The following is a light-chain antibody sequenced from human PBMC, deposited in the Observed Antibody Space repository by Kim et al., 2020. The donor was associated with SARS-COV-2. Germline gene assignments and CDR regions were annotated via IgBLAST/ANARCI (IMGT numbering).Light chain of an antibody. CDR1: SSDVGGYNY. CDR2: EVS. V-gene: IGLV2-8*01. J-gene: IGLJ1*01. CDR3: SSHAGSNNLV. Sequence: GQSVTIAWTGTSSDVGGYNYVSWYQQHPGKAPKLMIYEVSKRPSGVPDRFSGSKSGNTASLTVSGLQAEDEADYYCSSHAGSNNLVFGTGTKVTVL.